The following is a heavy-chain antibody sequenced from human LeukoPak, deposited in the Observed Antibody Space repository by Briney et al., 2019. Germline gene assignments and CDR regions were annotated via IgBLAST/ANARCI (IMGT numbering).Heavy chain of an antibody. CDR3: AIDGHYGSGAMGYFDS. CDR2: ISSNGSTK. J-gene: IGHJ4*02. D-gene: IGHD3-10*01. Sequence: HPSGSLRLNCTASGFNIDNYAMEWVRQAPGKGLEWVAVISSNGSTKYYGAYVRGRITSSRDNSKNTIYLQMIDMRPEDTAIYYCAIDGHYGSGAMGYFDSWGQGTLVTVSS. CDR1: GFNIDNYA. V-gene: IGHV3-30*04.